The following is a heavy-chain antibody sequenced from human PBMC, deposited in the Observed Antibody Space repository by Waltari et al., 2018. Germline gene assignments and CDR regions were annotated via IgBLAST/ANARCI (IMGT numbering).Heavy chain of an antibody. D-gene: IGHD2-21*01. CDR1: GSSFTSYW. CDR3: ARLGVGLWWWNEPQDY. V-gene: IGHV5-51*03. Sequence: EVQLVQSGAEVKKPGESLKISCKGSGSSFTSYWLGWVRQLPGKGLEWMGIIYPGDSDTRYSPSFQGQVTISADKSISTAYLQWSSLKASDTAMYYCARLGVGLWWWNEPQDYWGQGTLVTVSS. J-gene: IGHJ4*02. CDR2: IYPGDSDT.